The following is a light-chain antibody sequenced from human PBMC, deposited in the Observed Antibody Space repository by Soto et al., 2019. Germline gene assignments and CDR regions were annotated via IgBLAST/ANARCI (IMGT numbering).Light chain of an antibody. Sequence: SVLTQPPSASGAPRPRVTISFFGNSSDIGSNTVNWYQQLPGTAPKLLIYSNNHRPSGVPDRFSGSKSGTSASLAISGLQSEDEADYYCAAWDDSLNNVLFGGGTKVTVL. CDR3: AAWDDSLNNVL. CDR1: SSDIGSNT. J-gene: IGLJ2*01. V-gene: IGLV1-44*01. CDR2: SNN.